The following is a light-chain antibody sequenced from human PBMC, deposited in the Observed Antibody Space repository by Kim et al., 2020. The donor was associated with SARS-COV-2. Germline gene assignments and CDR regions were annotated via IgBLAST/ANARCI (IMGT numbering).Light chain of an antibody. CDR1: KLGDKY. CDR2: QDN. CDR3: QAWDSGTQNYV. J-gene: IGLJ1*01. Sequence: SYELTQPPSVSVSPGQTATIACSGYKLGDKYVSWYQQKSGQSPLVVIYQDNQRPSGIPERFSGSNSGNTATLTISGTQAMDEAGYYCQAWDSGTQNYVFG. V-gene: IGLV3-1*01.